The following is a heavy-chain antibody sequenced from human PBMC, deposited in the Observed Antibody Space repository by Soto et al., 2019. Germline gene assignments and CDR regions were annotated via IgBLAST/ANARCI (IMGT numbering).Heavy chain of an antibody. J-gene: IGHJ4*02. V-gene: IGHV6-1*01. D-gene: IGHD3-10*01. CDR2: TYYRSKWYN. Sequence: SQTLSLTCAISGDSVYSNSAAWNWIRQSPSRGLEWLGRTYYRSKWYNDYAVSVKSRITINPDTSKNQSSLQLNSVTPEDTAVYYCARESGHPNWFGSPGGGYFDYWGQGTLVTVSS. CDR1: GDSVYSNSAA. CDR3: ARESGHPNWFGSPGGGYFDY.